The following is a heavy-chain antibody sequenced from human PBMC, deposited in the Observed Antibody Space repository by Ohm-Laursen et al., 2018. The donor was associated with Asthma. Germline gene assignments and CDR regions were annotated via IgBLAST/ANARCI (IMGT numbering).Heavy chain of an antibody. J-gene: IGHJ4*02. V-gene: IGHV3-7*05. CDR2: INQDGSIW. D-gene: IGHD3-10*01. Sequence: LRLSCAASGFTFSSYGMHWVRQAPGRGLEWVANINQDGSIWGYVDSVKGRFAISRDNAHNSLYLQMNSLRAEDTAFYYCAVSIYAYGEGAYWGQGTLVTVSS. CDR1: GFTFSSYG. CDR3: AVSIYAYGEGAY.